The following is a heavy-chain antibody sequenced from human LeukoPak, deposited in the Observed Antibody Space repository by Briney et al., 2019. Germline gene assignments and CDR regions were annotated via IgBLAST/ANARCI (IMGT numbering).Heavy chain of an antibody. V-gene: IGHV3-30*18. CDR3: AKANYYDSSGYLLDY. CDR1: GFTFSSYG. Sequence: PGGSLRLSCAASGFTFSSYGMHWVRQAPGKGLEWVAVISYDGSNKYYADSVKGRFTISRDNSKNTLYLQMNSLRAEDTAVYYCAKANYYDSSGYLLDYWGQGTLVTVSS. J-gene: IGHJ4*02. D-gene: IGHD3-22*01. CDR2: ISYDGSNK.